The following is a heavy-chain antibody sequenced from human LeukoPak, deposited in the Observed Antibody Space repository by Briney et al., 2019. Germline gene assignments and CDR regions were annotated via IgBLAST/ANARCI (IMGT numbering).Heavy chain of an antibody. CDR2: FGPEDGET. Sequence: ASVKVSCKVSGYTLTELSMHWVRQAPGKGLEWMGGFGPEDGETIYAQKFQGRVTMTEDTSTDTAYMELSSLRSEDTAVYYCATVSPIAAAGTHYYYGMDVWGQGTTVTVSS. V-gene: IGHV1-24*01. J-gene: IGHJ6*02. CDR3: ATVSPIAAAGTHYYYGMDV. CDR1: GYTLTELS. D-gene: IGHD6-13*01.